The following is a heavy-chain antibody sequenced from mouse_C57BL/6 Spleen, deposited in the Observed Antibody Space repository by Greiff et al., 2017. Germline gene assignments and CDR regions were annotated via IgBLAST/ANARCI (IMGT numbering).Heavy chain of an antibody. Sequence: VQLQQPGAELVRPGSSVKLSCKASGYTFTSYWMQWVKQRPIQGLEWIGNIDPSDSETHYNQKFKDKATLTVDKSSSTAYMQLSSLTSEDSAVYYGARGAIYDGYSFAYWGQGTLVTVSA. CDR3: ARGAIYDGYSFAY. D-gene: IGHD2-3*01. V-gene: IGHV1-52*01. J-gene: IGHJ3*01. CDR1: GYTFTSYW. CDR2: IDPSDSET.